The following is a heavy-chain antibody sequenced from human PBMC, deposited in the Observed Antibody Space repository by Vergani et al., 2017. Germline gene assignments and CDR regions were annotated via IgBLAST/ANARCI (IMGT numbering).Heavy chain of an antibody. J-gene: IGHJ6*02. V-gene: IGHV1-18*04. CDR2: ISGFSGDT. Sequence: QSQLVQSGAEVRKPGASLKVSCKSFNYTFRSFGITWVRQAPGQGLEWMGWISGFSGDTNYAQKFQDRVTMTKDTSTATAYMELRNLRSDDTAVYYSARDSPWDYDSMSGLQGYFYAMDVWGQGTAVTVS. D-gene: IGHD3-22*01. CDR1: NYTFRSFG. CDR3: ARDSPWDYDSMSGLQGYFYAMDV.